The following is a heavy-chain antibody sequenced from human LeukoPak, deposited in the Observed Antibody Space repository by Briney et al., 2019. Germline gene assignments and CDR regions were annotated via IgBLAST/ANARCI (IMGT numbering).Heavy chain of an antibody. CDR3: ARHNIASDGARLFDF. CDR1: GGSITSYY. D-gene: IGHD4-17*01. Sequence: PSQTLSLTCTVSGGSITSYYWAWLRQPPGKGLEWNGYLYYSGYSKYNPSLTSRVSMSVDTSKNQFSLKLTSVTAADTAVYYCARHNIASDGARLFDFWGRGTLVTVSS. V-gene: IGHV4-59*08. CDR2: LYYSGYS. J-gene: IGHJ4*02.